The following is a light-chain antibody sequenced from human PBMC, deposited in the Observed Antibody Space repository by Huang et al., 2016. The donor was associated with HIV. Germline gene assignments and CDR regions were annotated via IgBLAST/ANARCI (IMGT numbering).Light chain of an antibody. J-gene: IGKJ1*01. CDR1: QSVSSSY. CDR3: QQYGSSWT. Sequence: EIVLTQSPGTLSLSPGERATLSCRASQSVSSSYLAWYQQKPGQAPRLLIYGASTRATGIPDRFSGSGSGTDFTLTISRLEPEDFAVYHYQQYGSSWTFGQGTKLEIK. CDR2: GAS. V-gene: IGKV3-20*01.